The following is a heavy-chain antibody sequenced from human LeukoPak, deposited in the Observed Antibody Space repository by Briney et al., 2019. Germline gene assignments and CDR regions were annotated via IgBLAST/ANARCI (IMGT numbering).Heavy chain of an antibody. V-gene: IGHV4-59*01. CDR2: IYDSGST. D-gene: IGHD3-22*01. CDR1: GGSINSYY. CDR3: AKDFTHGDSSGYYYQSYAFDI. J-gene: IGHJ3*02. Sequence: SETLSLTCTVSGGSINSYYWSWIRQPPGKGLEWIGYIYDSGSTNYNPSLKSRVTISVDTSNYQFSLKLSSVTAADTAVYYCAKDFTHGDSSGYYYQSYAFDIWGQGTMVTVSS.